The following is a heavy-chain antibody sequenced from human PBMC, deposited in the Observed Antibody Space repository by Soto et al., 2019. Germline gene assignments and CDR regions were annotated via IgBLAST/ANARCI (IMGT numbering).Heavy chain of an antibody. CDR2: IIPMLGIA. CDR1: GGTFSTYS. D-gene: IGHD2-21*01. Sequence: QVQLVQSGAEVKKPGSSVKVSCKDSGGTFSTYSMFWVRQAPGQGLEWMGRIIPMLGIANYAQRFQDRVTINADKSTATAYMELSSLRSEDTALYYCTIGSWSGEVFDIGGQGTMVTVSS. V-gene: IGHV1-69*02. CDR3: TIGSWSGEVFDI. J-gene: IGHJ3*02.